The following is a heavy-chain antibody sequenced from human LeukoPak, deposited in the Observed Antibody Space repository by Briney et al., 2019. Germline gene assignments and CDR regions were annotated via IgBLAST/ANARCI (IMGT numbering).Heavy chain of an antibody. CDR3: ARGATSLSYFDS. D-gene: IGHD2/OR15-2a*01. Sequence: SETLSLTCTVSGGSISTYYWSWIRQPPGKRLEWIGYIYYSGSTNYNPSLKSRVTISVDTSKNQFSLKLSSVTAADTAVYYCARGATSLSYFDSRGQGTLVTVSS. CDR2: IYYSGST. CDR1: GGSISTYY. V-gene: IGHV4-59*01. J-gene: IGHJ4*02.